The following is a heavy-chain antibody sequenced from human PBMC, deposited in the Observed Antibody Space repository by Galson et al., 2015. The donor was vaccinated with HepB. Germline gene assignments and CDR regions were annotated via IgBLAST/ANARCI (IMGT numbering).Heavy chain of an antibody. D-gene: IGHD6-19*01. Sequence: SLRLSCAASGFTVSSNYMSWVRQAPGKGLEWVSVIYSGGSTYYADSVKGRFTISRDNSKNTLYLQMNSLRAEDTAVYYCARGGSGWYGHYYYYGMDVWGQGTTVTVSS. CDR1: GFTVSSNY. CDR2: IYSGGST. V-gene: IGHV3-53*01. CDR3: ARGGSGWYGHYYYYGMDV. J-gene: IGHJ6*02.